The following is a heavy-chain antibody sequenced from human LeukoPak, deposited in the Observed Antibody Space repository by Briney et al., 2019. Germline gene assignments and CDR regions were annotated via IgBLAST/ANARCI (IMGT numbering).Heavy chain of an antibody. CDR3: SGSYLYYYYYMHV. Sequence: SETLSLTCTVSGGSISSSSYYWGWIRQPPGKGLEWIGSIYYSGSTYYNPSLKSRVTISVDTSKNQFSLKLSSVTAADTAVYYCSGSYLYYYYYMHVWGKGTTVTISS. CDR2: IYYSGST. J-gene: IGHJ6*03. D-gene: IGHD1-26*01. CDR1: GGSISSSSYY. V-gene: IGHV4-39*07.